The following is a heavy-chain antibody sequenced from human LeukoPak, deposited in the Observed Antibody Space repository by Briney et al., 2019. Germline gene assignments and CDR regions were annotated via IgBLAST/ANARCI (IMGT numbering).Heavy chain of an antibody. Sequence: ASVKVSCKGSGYSFTSYWIGWVRQMPGKGLEWMGIIYPGDSDTRYSPSFQGQVTISADKSISTAYLQWSSLKASDTAMYYCARAVWFGDSVYYFDYWGQGTLVTVSS. J-gene: IGHJ4*02. CDR1: GYSFTSYW. CDR2: IYPGDSDT. V-gene: IGHV5-51*01. CDR3: ARAVWFGDSVYYFDY. D-gene: IGHD3-10*01.